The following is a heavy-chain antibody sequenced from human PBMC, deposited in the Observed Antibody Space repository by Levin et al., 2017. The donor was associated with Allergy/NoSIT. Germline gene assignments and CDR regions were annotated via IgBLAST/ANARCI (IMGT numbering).Heavy chain of an antibody. CDR2: ISSSSSYI. CDR1: GFTFSSYS. V-gene: IGHV3-21*01. J-gene: IGHJ4*02. CDR3: ARDGYSYGYYVY. Sequence: GGSLRLSCAASGFTFSSYSMNWVRQAPGKGLEWVSSISSSSSYIYYADSVKGRFTISRDNAKNSLYLQMNSLRAEDTAVYYCARDGYSYGYYVYWGQGTLVTVSS. D-gene: IGHD5-18*01.